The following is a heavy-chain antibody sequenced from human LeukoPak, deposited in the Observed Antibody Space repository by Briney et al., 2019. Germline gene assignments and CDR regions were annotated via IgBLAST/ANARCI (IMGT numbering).Heavy chain of an antibody. CDR3: ARVYSNFIRSGDDAFDI. CDR2: INPNSGGT. D-gene: IGHD4-11*01. CDR1: GYTFTGYY. J-gene: IGHJ3*02. Sequence: ASVKVSCKASGYTFTGYYMHWVRQAPGQGLEWMGWINPNSGGTNYAQKSQGRVTMTRDTSISTAYMELSRLRSDDTAVYYCARVYSNFIRSGDDAFDIWGQGTMVTVSS. V-gene: IGHV1-2*02.